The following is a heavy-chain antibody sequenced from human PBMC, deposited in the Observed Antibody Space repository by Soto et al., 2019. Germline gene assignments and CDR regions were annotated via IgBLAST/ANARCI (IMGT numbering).Heavy chain of an antibody. CDR2: ISRTSSYI. D-gene: IGHD6-19*01. V-gene: IGHV3-21*06. CDR1: GLTFSTYS. J-gene: IGHJ5*02. Sequence: KPGGSLRLSCVVSGLTFSTYSMNWVRQTPGKGLEWVSSISRTSSYIYYRDSVKGRFTISRDNAKNSLSLQMNGLRVEDTAVYYCVSDQKREHFETSGPNWFATWGQGTLVTVSS. CDR3: VSDQKREHFETSGPNWFAT.